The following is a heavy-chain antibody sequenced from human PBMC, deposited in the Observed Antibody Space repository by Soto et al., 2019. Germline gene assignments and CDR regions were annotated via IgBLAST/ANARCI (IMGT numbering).Heavy chain of an antibody. D-gene: IGHD3-22*01. Sequence: SETLSLTCTVSGGSVSSGSYYWSWIRQPPGKGLEWIGYIYYSGSTNYNPSLKSRVTISVDTSKNQFSLKLSSVTAADTAVYYCARGRYYDSSGYYSGHFDYWGQGTLVTVSS. V-gene: IGHV4-61*01. CDR2: IYYSGST. J-gene: IGHJ4*02. CDR1: GGSVSSGSYY. CDR3: ARGRYYDSSGYYSGHFDY.